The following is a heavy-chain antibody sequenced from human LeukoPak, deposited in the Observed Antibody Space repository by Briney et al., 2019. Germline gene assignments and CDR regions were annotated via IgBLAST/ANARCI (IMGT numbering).Heavy chain of an antibody. CDR1: GCIFTTYW. J-gene: IGHJ4*02. CDR2: IYTGDSDT. V-gene: IGHV5-51*01. D-gene: IGHD6-13*01. Sequence: GESLKISCQSSGCIFTTYWIGRVRQVPGKGLEWVWVIYTGDSDTRYSPSFQGQVTISAGKSISTAYLQWSSLKASDTAMYYCAKLGAYSSSWYGFCDYWGQGTLVTVSS. CDR3: AKLGAYSSSWYGFCDY.